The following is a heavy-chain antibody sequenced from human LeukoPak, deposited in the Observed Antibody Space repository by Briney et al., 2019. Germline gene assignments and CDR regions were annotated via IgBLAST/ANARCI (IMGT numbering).Heavy chain of an antibody. D-gene: IGHD3-22*01. CDR1: GFSLKTYN. CDR3: TRDQFFDYDNDDAFDV. J-gene: IGHJ3*01. V-gene: IGHV3-21*04. CDR2: MASSRYI. Sequence: GGSLRLSCAASGFSLKTYNMNWVRQAPGKGLEWVSSMASSRYIYYADSVKGRFTISRDDANNLVFLQMHSLRAEDTAIYYCTRDQFFDYDNDDAFDVWGQGTKVIVSS.